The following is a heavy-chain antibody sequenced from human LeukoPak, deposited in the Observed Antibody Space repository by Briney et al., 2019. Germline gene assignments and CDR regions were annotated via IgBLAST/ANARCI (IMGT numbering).Heavy chain of an antibody. CDR2: IYDSEGT. J-gene: IGHJ4*02. D-gene: IGHD6-13*01. Sequence: SETLSLTCTVSGVSISNAGYLWSWIRQPPGKGLEYIGYIYDSEGTYYNPSLKSRVTVSVDRSKNQFSLKVYSVSAADTAVYYCARYDISTWYFDYWGQGTLVTVSS. V-gene: IGHV4-30-2*01. CDR3: ARYDISTWYFDY. CDR1: GVSISNAGYL.